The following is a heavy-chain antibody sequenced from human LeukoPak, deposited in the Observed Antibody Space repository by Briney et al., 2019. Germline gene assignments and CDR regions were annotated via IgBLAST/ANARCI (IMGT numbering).Heavy chain of an antibody. J-gene: IGHJ4*02. CDR3: ARDQEGFDY. V-gene: IGHV1-46*01. CDR2: IYPRDGST. Sequence: ASVKVSCKASRYTFTSNYIHWVRQAPGQGLEWMGMIYPRDGSTSYAQKFQGRVTVTRDTSTSTVHMELSGRRSEDTAVYYCARDQEGFDYWGQGTLVTVSS. CDR1: RYTFTSNY.